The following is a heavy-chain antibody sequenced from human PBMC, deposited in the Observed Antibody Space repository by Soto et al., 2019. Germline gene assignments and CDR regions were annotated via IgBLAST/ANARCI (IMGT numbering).Heavy chain of an antibody. CDR3: ARRDSHVIVLVVANAFDI. CDR2: IYPGDSDT. D-gene: IGHD2-15*01. V-gene: IGHV5-51*01. Sequence: GESRKISCRGSGYSFTSYWIGLVRQMPGKGLEWMGIIYPGDSDTRYSPSFQGQVTISADKSISTAYLQWSSLKASDTAMYYCARRDSHVIVLVVANAFDIWGQGTMVTVSS. J-gene: IGHJ3*02. CDR1: GYSFTSYW.